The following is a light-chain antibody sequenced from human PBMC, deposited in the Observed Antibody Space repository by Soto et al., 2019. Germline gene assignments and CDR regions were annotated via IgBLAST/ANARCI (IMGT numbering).Light chain of an antibody. V-gene: IGKV3-15*01. J-gene: IGKJ1*01. CDR3: QQYRSWPRT. CDR2: GAT. CDR1: QNVLSD. Sequence: EILLTQSPATLSVSPGETATLSCRASQNVLSDVAWYQQKPGQAPRLLVYGATTRATDAPAKFRGRGSGTEFSLTISSLQSEDSATYYCQQYRSWPRTFGQGTKVDIK.